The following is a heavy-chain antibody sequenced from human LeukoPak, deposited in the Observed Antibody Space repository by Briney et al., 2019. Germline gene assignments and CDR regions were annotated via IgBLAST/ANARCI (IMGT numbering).Heavy chain of an antibody. CDR3: VMDKSGEYAFDY. V-gene: IGHV4-4*07. CDR1: GGSISSYY. J-gene: IGHJ4*02. CDR2: IYSSGDT. D-gene: IGHD2-2*03. Sequence: SETLSLTCTVSGGSISSYYWSWIRQPAGKGLEWIGRIYSSGDTNYNPSLKSRVILSIDTSKKQFSLKLNSVTAADMALYYCVMDKSGEYAFDYWGQGILVT.